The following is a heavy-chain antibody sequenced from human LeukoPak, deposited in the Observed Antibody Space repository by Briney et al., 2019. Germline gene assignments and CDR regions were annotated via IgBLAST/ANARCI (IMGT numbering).Heavy chain of an antibody. D-gene: IGHD3-3*01. J-gene: IGHJ6*03. CDR3: ARHVHPYEFWSGCPYYYYYMDV. V-gene: IGHV4-39*01. Sequence: SETLSLTCTVPGGSISNSSYYWGWIRQPPGKGLERPGRIYYSESTYYNPPLNSRVSISVDPCKHQSSQALSSLTAADTAVYYCARHVHPYEFWSGCPYYYYYMDVWGKGNMATVFS. CDR1: GGSISNSSYY. CDR2: IYYSEST.